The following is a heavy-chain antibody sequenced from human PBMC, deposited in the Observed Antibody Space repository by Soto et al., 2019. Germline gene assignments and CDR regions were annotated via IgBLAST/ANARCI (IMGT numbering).Heavy chain of an antibody. Sequence: EVQLVESGGGLVKPGGSLRLSCAASGFTFSSYSMNWVRQAPGKGLEWVSSISSSSSYIYYADSVKGRFIIARDNAKKEQYLQMNSLKAEDTAVYYCARDVYNRNDAVDSWGQGTMVTVSS. V-gene: IGHV3-21*01. CDR3: ARDVYNRNDAVDS. CDR2: ISSSSSYI. CDR1: GFTFSSYS. J-gene: IGHJ3*02. D-gene: IGHD1-1*01.